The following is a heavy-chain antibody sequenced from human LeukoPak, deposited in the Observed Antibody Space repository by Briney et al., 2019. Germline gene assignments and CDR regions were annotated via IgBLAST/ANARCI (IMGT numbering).Heavy chain of an antibody. CDR2: LYSGGAA. CDR1: GFTVKDNF. V-gene: IGHV3-66*01. CDR3: TRDSANYHFAY. D-gene: IGHD4/OR15-4a*01. Sequence: GGSLRLSCAASGFTVKDNFMSWVRQAPGKGLEWVSVLYSGGAAYYADSVKGRFTISRDNSKNIVFLQMNDLRTEDTAFYYCTRDSANYHFAYWGQGALVTVSS. J-gene: IGHJ4*02.